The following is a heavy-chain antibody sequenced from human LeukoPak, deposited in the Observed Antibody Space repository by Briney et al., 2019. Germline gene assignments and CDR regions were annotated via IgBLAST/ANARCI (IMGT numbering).Heavy chain of an antibody. CDR2: FIPLSGTA. V-gene: IGHV1-69*13. CDR1: GDTFKSYA. D-gene: IGHD3-22*01. Sequence: ASVKVSCKASGDTFKSYAISWLRQAPGQGLEWMGGFIPLSGTANYAQKFQGRVTITADEFTSTAYMELSSLRSEDTAVYYCARDQYDASGYYFIRPFNWLDPWGQGTLVTVSS. CDR3: ARDQYDASGYYFIRPFNWLDP. J-gene: IGHJ5*02.